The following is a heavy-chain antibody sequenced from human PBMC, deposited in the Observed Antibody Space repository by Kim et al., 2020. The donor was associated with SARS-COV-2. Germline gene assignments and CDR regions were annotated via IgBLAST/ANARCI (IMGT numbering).Heavy chain of an antibody. CDR1: GFTFSSYS. J-gene: IGHJ6*01. D-gene: IGHD6-6*01. V-gene: IGHV3-21*01. CDR3: ARDQFVPPTYYYYGMDV. CDR2: ISSSSSYI. Sequence: GGSLRLSCAASGFTFSSYSMNWVRQAPGKGLEWVSSISSSSSYIYYADSVKGRFTISRDNAKNSLYLQMNSLRAEDTAVYYCARDQFVPPTYYYYGMDVWGQGTTVTVSS.